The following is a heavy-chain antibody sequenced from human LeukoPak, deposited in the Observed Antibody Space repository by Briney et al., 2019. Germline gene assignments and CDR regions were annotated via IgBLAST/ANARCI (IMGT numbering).Heavy chain of an antibody. CDR3: ARVRFDYDSSGYYRLWYFDY. CDR2: IKQDGSEK. CDR1: GFTFSSYW. D-gene: IGHD3-22*01. J-gene: IGHJ4*02. Sequence: GGSLRLSCAASGFTFSSYWMSWVRQAPGEGLEWVANIKQDGSEKYYVDSVKGRFTISRDNAKNSLYLQMNSLRAEDTAVYYCARVRFDYDSSGYYRLWYFDYWGQGTLVTVSS. V-gene: IGHV3-7*01.